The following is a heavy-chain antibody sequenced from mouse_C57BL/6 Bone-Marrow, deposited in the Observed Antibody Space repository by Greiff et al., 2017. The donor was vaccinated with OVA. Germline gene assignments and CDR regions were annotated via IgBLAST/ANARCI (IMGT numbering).Heavy chain of an antibody. CDR1: GFTFSDYG. J-gene: IGHJ1*03. Sequence: EVMLVESGGGLVKPGGSLKLSCAASGFTFSDYGMHWVRQAPEKGLEWVAYISSGSSTIYYADTVKGRFTISRDNAKNTLFLQMTSLRSEDTAMYYCAAITPGYFDVWGTGTTVTVSS. D-gene: IGHD1-1*01. CDR2: ISSGSSTI. V-gene: IGHV5-17*01. CDR3: AAITPGYFDV.